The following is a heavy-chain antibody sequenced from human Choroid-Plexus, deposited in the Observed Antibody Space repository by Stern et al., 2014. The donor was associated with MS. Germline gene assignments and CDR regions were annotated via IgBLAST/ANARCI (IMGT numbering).Heavy chain of an antibody. J-gene: IGHJ6*02. Sequence: QVQLVESGAEVKKPGASVKVSCKTSGYIFTGYYIHWVRQAPGQGLEWMAWINPNTGGTKYAQKFQGRVTMSRDTSISTAYVELSSLTSDDTAVYYCARDQRGITIFGVVTDYYYLGMDVGGQGTTVTVPS. CDR3: ARDQRGITIFGVVTDYYYLGMDV. CDR1: GYIFTGYY. CDR2: INPNTGGT. D-gene: IGHD3-3*01. V-gene: IGHV1-2*02.